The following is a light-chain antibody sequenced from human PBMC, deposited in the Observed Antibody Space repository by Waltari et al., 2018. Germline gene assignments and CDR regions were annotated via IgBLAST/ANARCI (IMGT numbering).Light chain of an antibody. Sequence: QSALNQPRSVSRSPGQSVTISCPGTSTDIGAYNYFPWHQQHPGKVPKLILYHVTKRPSGVPDRFSGSKSGNTASLTISGLQAEDEADYYCSSYAGSYTLRLFGTGTKVTVL. V-gene: IGLV2-11*01. J-gene: IGLJ1*01. CDR1: STDIGAYNY. CDR3: SSYAGSYTLRL. CDR2: HVT.